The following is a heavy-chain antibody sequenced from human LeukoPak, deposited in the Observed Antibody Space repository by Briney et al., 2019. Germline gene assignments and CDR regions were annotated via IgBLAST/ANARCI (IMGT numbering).Heavy chain of an antibody. CDR1: GYIFTGYY. J-gene: IGHJ6*02. CDR3: AREGVVKGTDV. V-gene: IGHV1-2*02. CDR2: INPDTGGT. Sequence: ASVKVSCKASGYIFTGYYMHWVRQAPGQGLEWMGWINPDTGGTNYAQKFQGRVTMTRDTSIRTAYMELSGLRSDDTAVYYCAREGVVKGTDVWGQGTTVTVSS.